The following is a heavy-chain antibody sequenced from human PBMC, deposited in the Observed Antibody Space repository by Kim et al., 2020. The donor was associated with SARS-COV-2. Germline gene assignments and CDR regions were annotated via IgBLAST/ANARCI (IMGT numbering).Heavy chain of an antibody. D-gene: IGHD3-3*01. Sequence: GGSLRLSCAASGFTFSSYSMNWVRQAPGKGLEWVSSISSSSSYIYYADSVKGRFTISRDNAKNSLYLQMNSLRAEDTAVYYCARDSVRDDFWSGYSYYYYGMDVWGQGTTVTVSS. CDR1: GFTFSSYS. CDR3: ARDSVRDDFWSGYSYYYYGMDV. J-gene: IGHJ6*02. V-gene: IGHV3-21*01. CDR2: ISSSSSYI.